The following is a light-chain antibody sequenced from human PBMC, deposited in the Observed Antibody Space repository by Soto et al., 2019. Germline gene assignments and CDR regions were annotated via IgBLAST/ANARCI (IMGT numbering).Light chain of an antibody. CDR2: GAS. CDR3: HQYGSSFWT. CDR1: QSVSSSY. V-gene: IGKV3-20*01. J-gene: IGKJ1*01. Sequence: EIVLTQSPGTLSLSPGERATLSCRASQSVSSSYLAWYQQKPGQAPRLLIYGASSRATGIPDRFSGSGSGTDFTFTISRLKNQEFAVYYCHQYGSSFWTYGQGTKV.